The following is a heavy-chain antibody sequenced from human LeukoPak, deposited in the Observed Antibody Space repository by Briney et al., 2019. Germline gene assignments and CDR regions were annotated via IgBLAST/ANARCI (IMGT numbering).Heavy chain of an antibody. CDR3: AKENYYDFWGAIDY. CDR2: IKHDGSKE. J-gene: IGHJ4*02. V-gene: IGHV3-7*03. CDR1: GFSFSNHW. Sequence: PGGSLRLSCVASGFSFSNHWMSWVRRAPGKGLEWVANIKHDGSKEYYVDSVKGRFTISRDNAKNSLYLQMDSLRAEDTAVYYCAKENYYDFWGAIDYWGQGTLVTVSS. D-gene: IGHD3-3*01.